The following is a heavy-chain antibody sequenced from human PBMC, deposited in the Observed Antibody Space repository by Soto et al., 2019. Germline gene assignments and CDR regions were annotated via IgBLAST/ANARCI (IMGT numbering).Heavy chain of an antibody. CDR1: GFTFSSYA. D-gene: IGHD3-10*01. V-gene: IGHV3-23*01. Sequence: EVQLLESGGGLVQPGGSLRLSCAASGFTFSSYAMSWVRQAPGKGLEWVSAISGSGGSTYYADSVKGRFTISRDNSKNTLYMQMNSLRAEDTAVYYCAKASGGFGEFDYWGQGTLVTVSS. J-gene: IGHJ4*02. CDR3: AKASGGFGEFDY. CDR2: ISGSGGST.